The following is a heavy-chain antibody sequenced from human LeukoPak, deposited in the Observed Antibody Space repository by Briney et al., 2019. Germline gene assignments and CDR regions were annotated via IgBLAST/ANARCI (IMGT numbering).Heavy chain of an antibody. V-gene: IGHV3-23*01. J-gene: IGHJ3*01. CDR2: IGASGVDT. CDR3: AKRPRDTSGYYLGAFDG. Sequence: PGGSLRLSCEASGFTFSSYAMTWVRQAPEKGLEWVSAIGASGVDTYYADSVKGRFTISRDNAKNTLYLHMTSLGAEDTAVYFCAKRPRDTSGYYLGAFDGWGQGTTVTVSS. D-gene: IGHD3-22*01. CDR1: GFTFSSYA.